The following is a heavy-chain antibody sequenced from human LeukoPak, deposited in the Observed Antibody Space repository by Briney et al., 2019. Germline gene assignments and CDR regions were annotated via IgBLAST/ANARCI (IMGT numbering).Heavy chain of an antibody. CDR3: ARDNSDFLFDP. CDR2: INPNSGAT. V-gene: IGHV1-2*02. Sequence: ASVKVSCKASGYTFTGYYMHWVRQAPGQGLEWMGWINPNSGATNYAQKFQGRVTMTRDTSISTAYMELTRLISDDTDVYFCARDNSDFLFDPWGQGTLITVSS. D-gene: IGHD3/OR15-3a*01. J-gene: IGHJ5*02. CDR1: GYTFTGYY.